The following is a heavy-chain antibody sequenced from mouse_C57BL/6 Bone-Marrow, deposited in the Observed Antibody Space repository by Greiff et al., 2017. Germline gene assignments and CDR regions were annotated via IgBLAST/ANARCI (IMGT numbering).Heavy chain of an antibody. V-gene: IGHV14-4*01. D-gene: IGHD2-3*01. CDR1: GFNIKDDY. CDR3: TTTRWLPPLFAY. CDR2: IDPENGDT. J-gene: IGHJ3*01. Sequence: VQLQQSGAELVRPGASVKLSCTASGFNIKDDYMHWVKQRPEQGLEWIGWIDPENGDTEYASKFQGKATITADTSSNTAYLQLSSLTSEDTAVYYCTTTRWLPPLFAYWGQGTLVTVSA.